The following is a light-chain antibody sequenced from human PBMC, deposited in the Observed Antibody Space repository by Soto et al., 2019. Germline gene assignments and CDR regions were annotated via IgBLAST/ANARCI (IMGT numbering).Light chain of an antibody. CDR2: GNS. CDR1: SSNIGAGYD. V-gene: IGLV1-40*01. J-gene: IGLJ3*02. Sequence: QSVLTQPPSVSGAPGQRVTISCTGSSSNIGAGYDVHWYQQLPGTAPKLLIYGNSNRPSGVPDRFSGSKSGTSASLATAGLQAEDEADYYCQSYDSSLSVWVFGGGTELAAL. CDR3: QSYDSSLSVWV.